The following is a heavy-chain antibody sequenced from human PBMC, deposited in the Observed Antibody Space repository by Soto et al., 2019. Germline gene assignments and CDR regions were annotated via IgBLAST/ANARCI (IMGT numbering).Heavy chain of an antibody. D-gene: IGHD3-16*01. CDR2: XLPILXIA. Sequence: NVSCKASGRTFSSYTISWVRQAPGQGLEWMETXLPILXIANYAQKLQGXVTITADXXTSTAYMEPSSLRYEDTDVYYCARDQAGGDFDYWGQGTLVTVYS. CDR1: GRTFSSYT. CDR3: ARDQAGGDFDY. V-gene: IGHV1-69*04. J-gene: IGHJ4*02.